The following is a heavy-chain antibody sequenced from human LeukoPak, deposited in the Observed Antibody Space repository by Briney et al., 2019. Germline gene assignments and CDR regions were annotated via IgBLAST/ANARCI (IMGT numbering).Heavy chain of an antibody. Sequence: SETLSLTCTVSGGSISSYYWSWIRQPPGKGLEWIGYIYYSGSTNYNPSLKSRVTISIDTSRNQFSLRLSSVTAADTAVYYCARDLVTVTKGFDIWGQGTMVSVSS. V-gene: IGHV4-59*01. CDR3: ARDLVTVTKGFDI. J-gene: IGHJ3*02. D-gene: IGHD4-17*01. CDR2: IYYSGST. CDR1: GGSISSYY.